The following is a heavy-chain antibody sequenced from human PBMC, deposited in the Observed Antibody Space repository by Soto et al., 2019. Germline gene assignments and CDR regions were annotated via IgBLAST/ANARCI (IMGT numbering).Heavy chain of an antibody. CDR1: GGSIRSGDYY. J-gene: IGHJ4*02. V-gene: IGHV4-30-4*01. Sequence: SETLSLTCTVSGGSIRSGDYYWSWIRQPPGKGLEWIGYIYYSGSTYYNPSLKSRVTISADTSKNQFSLKLSSVTAADTAVYYCARLHRGHYFDYWGQGTLVTVSS. CDR2: IYYSGST. CDR3: ARLHRGHYFDY. D-gene: IGHD2-15*01.